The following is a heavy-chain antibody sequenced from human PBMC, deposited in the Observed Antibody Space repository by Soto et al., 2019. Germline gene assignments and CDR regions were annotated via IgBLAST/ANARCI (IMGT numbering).Heavy chain of an antibody. CDR1: GFTVSSNY. J-gene: IGHJ4*02. V-gene: IGHV3-53*04. Sequence: EVQLVESGGGLVQPGGSLRLSCAASGFTVSSNYMSWVRQAPGKGLEWVSVIYSGGSTYYADSVKGRFTISRHNSKNTLYLQMNSLRAEDTAVYYCARHSKGGNLIVCPASLGYWGQGTLVTVSS. CDR2: IYSGGST. D-gene: IGHD2-15*01. CDR3: ARHSKGGNLIVCPASLGY.